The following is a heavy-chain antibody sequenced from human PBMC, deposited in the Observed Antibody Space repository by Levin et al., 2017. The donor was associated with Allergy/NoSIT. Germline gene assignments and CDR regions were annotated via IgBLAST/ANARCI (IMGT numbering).Heavy chain of an antibody. J-gene: IGHJ4*02. Sequence: ASVKVSCKASGYTFTSYGISWVRQAPGQGLEWMGWISAYNGNTNYAQKLQGRVTMTTDTSTSTAYMELRSLRSDDTAVYYCARDGVPLAWNNRLRYSSSWYRDYWGQGTLVTVSS. V-gene: IGHV1-18*01. CDR2: ISAYNGNT. D-gene: IGHD6-13*01. CDR3: ARDGVPLAWNNRLRYSSSWYRDY. CDR1: GYTFTSYG.